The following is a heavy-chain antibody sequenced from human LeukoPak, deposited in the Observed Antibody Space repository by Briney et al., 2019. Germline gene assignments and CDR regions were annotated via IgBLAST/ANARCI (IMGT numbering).Heavy chain of an antibody. CDR1: GFTFSSYW. CDR2: IKEDGGEK. J-gene: IGHJ4*02. Sequence: GGSLRLSCAASGFTFSSYWITWVRQAPGKGLEWVANIKEDGGEKYYVDSVKGRFTISRGNAKNLVSLQMNSLRAEDTAVYYCARGPYCDGTSCQSFFDYWGQGALVTVSS. CDR3: ARGPYCDGTSCQSFFDY. V-gene: IGHV3-7*01. D-gene: IGHD2-2*01.